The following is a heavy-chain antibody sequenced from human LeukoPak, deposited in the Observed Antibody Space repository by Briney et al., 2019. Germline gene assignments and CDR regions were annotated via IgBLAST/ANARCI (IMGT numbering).Heavy chain of an antibody. J-gene: IGHJ1*01. CDR3: ATSFDYYDSSGYYSPGSFQH. D-gene: IGHD3-22*01. V-gene: IGHV1-46*01. Sequence: ASVKVSCKASGYTFTSYYMHWVRQAPGQGLEWMGIINPSGGSTSYAQKFHGRVTMTRDTSTSTVYMELSSLRSEDTAVYYCATSFDYYDSSGYYSPGSFQHWGQGTLVTVSS. CDR2: INPSGGST. CDR1: GYTFTSYY.